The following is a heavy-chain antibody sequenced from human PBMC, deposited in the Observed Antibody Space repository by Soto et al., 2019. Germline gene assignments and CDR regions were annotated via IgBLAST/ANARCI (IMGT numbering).Heavy chain of an antibody. CDR1: DFTFSSYA. Sequence: EVQLLESGGGLVQPGGSLRLSCAASDFTFSSYALTWVRQAPGKGLEWVSSISGSGGSTYYADSVKSRFTISRDNSKNTLYLQMNSRRADDTAIYYCANECTYLYGSGSPNAFDIWGQGTMVTGSS. J-gene: IGHJ3*02. D-gene: IGHD3-10*01. CDR2: ISGSGGST. CDR3: ANECTYLYGSGSPNAFDI. V-gene: IGHV3-23*01.